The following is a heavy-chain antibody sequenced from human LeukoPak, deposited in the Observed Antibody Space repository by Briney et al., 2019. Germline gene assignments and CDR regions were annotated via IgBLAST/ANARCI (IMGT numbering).Heavy chain of an antibody. V-gene: IGHV4-4*07. J-gene: IGHJ6*02. Sequence: SETLSLTCTVSGGSISSYYWSWIRQPAGKGLEWIGRIYTSGSTNYNPSLKSRVTMSVDTSKNQLSLKLSSVTAADTAVYYCARLIVGATRYYYGMDVWGQGTTVTVSS. CDR1: GGSISSYY. D-gene: IGHD1-26*01. CDR2: IYTSGST. CDR3: ARLIVGATRYYYGMDV.